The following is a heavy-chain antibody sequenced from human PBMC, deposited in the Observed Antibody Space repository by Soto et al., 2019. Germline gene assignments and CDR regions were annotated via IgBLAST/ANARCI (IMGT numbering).Heavy chain of an antibody. V-gene: IGHV3-49*04. CDR2: IRSKAYVGTT. CDR1: GFTFGNSA. D-gene: IGHD3-16*02. CDR3: TRDGSITGLGELSLWSGNRDYYYYGMDV. J-gene: IGHJ6*02. Sequence: PGWSLRLSCTASGFTFGNSAMSWVRQAPGKGLEWVGFIRSKAYVGTTEYAASVKGRFTISRDDSKSIAYLQMNSLKTEDTAVYYCTRDGSITGLGELSLWSGNRDYYYYGMDVWGQGTTVTGSS.